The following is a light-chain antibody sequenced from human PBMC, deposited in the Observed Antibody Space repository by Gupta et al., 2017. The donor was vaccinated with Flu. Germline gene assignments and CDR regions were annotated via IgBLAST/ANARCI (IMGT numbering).Light chain of an antibody. CDR2: DDR. CDR3: QVWDSRSDHHVL. Sequence: SYVLTQPPSVSVAPGQTASITCEGNNIGGKNVHWYHQKAGQAPVLVVYDDRDRPSRIPQRFSGSNSGNTATLTISGVEAGDEADYYCQVWDSRSDHHVLFGGGTKLTVL. V-gene: IGLV3-21*02. J-gene: IGLJ2*01. CDR1: NIGGKN.